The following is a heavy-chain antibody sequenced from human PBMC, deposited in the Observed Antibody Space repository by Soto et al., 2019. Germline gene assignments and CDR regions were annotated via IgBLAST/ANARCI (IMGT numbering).Heavy chain of an antibody. CDR3: ARRLATTVSALGY. Sequence: QVHLVQSGGGVVQAGNSLRLSCTASGLTFTSSSFHWVRQAPGKGLEWVAVISENGDRQYSTESVRGRFLISRDSSKNTVYLQMNSLRPEDRGVYFCARRLATTVSALGYWGQGALVTVSS. J-gene: IGHJ4*02. D-gene: IGHD4-17*01. CDR1: GLTFTSSS. CDR2: ISENGDRQ. V-gene: IGHV3-30-3*01.